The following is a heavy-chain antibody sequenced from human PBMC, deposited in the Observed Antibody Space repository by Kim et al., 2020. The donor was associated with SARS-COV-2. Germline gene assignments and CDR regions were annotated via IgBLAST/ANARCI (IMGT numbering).Heavy chain of an antibody. V-gene: IGHV3-15*01. CDR3: TTRYESAAADYSDY. CDR2: IKSKTDGGTT. D-gene: IGHD6-13*01. J-gene: IGHJ4*02. CDR1: GFTFSNAW. Sequence: GGSLRLSCAASGFTFSNAWMSWVRQAPGKGLEWVGRIKSKTDGGTTDYAAPVKGRFTISRDDSKNTLYLQMNSLKTEDTAVYYCTTRYESAAADYSDYWGQGTLVTVSS.